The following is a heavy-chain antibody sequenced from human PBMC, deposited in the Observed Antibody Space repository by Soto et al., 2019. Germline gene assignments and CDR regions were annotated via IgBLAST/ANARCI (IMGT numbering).Heavy chain of an antibody. V-gene: IGHV1-2*02. Sequence: QEQLVQSGTEVKKPGASVTVSCKSSGYTFTDFYLHWLRQAPGQGLERVGWINPKTGDTKSSQKCLGRVTMSRDTSVSTAYIDLTSLTSDDMAMYDCATGTNGTTGWYHPWGQGTRVTVSS. CDR3: ATGTNGTTGWYHP. J-gene: IGHJ5*02. D-gene: IGHD1-1*01. CDR2: INPKTGDT. CDR1: GYTFTDFY.